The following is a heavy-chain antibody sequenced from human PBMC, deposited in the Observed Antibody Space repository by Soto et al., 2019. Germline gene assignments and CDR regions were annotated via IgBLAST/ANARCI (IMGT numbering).Heavy chain of an antibody. D-gene: IGHD3-16*02. CDR1: CGSISSNAYY. CDR3: VRHHDYVWGTYRWALDY. V-gene: IGHV4-39*01. J-gene: IGHJ4*01. CDR2: MLYSGST. Sequence: PSETLSLTCTFSCGSISSNAYYWGWIRQPPGKGLEWIGSMLYSGSTYYNPSLRSRVTISVDTSKNQFSLKLNSVTAADTAVYYCVRHHDYVWGTYRWALDYWGHGTLVTVSS.